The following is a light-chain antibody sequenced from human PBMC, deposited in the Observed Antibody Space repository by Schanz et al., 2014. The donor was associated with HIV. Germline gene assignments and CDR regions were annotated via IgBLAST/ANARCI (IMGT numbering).Light chain of an antibody. V-gene: IGLV2-14*03. Sequence: QSALTQPASVSGSPGQSITISCTGSSSDVGTYNSVSWYHQHPGKAPKLIIYGVANRPSGVSNRFSGSKSDNTASLTISGLQAEDEGDYYCCSYSRVGTPHYVFGTGTKLTVL. CDR3: CSYSRVGTPHYV. CDR2: GVA. J-gene: IGLJ1*01. CDR1: SSDVGTYNS.